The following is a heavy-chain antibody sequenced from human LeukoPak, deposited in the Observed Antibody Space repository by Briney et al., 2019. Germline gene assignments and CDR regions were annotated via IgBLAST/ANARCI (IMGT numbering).Heavy chain of an antibody. D-gene: IGHD2-15*01. V-gene: IGHV4-39*07. CDR1: GGSISSSSYY. J-gene: IGHJ3*02. Sequence: SETLSLTCTVSGGSISSSSYYWGWIRQPPGKGLEWIGSIYYSGSTYYNPSLKSRVTISVDTSKNQFSLKLSSVTAADTAVCYCARGGGSRRFSAFDIWGQGTMVTVSS. CDR2: IYYSGST. CDR3: ARGGGSRRFSAFDI.